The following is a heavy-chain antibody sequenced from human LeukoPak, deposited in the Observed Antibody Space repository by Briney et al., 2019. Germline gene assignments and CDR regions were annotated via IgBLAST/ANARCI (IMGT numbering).Heavy chain of an antibody. D-gene: IGHD5-18*01. Sequence: GGSLRLSCAASGFTFSSYAMSWVRQAPGKGLEWVANIKQDGSEKYYVDSVKGRFTISRDNAKNSLYLQMDSLRAEDTAVYYCARARYSYGKSMDVWGQGTTVTVSS. V-gene: IGHV3-7*01. CDR1: GFTFSSYA. CDR2: IKQDGSEK. CDR3: ARARYSYGKSMDV. J-gene: IGHJ6*02.